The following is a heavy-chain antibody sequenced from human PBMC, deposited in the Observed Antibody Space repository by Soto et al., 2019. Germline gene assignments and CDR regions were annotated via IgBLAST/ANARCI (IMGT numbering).Heavy chain of an antibody. Sequence: GAALKVSFEVSGYSFTTYCTGFVRPMPGKGLEWMGIIYPGDSDTRYSPPFQGQVTISADNSISTAYLQWTSLKASHTAMYYCARYPAPLRPSDYWGKGTLVTVCS. CDR3: ARYPAPLRPSDY. J-gene: IGHJ4*02. V-gene: IGHV5-51*01. D-gene: IGHD3-16*01. CDR2: IYPGDSDT. CDR1: GYSFTTYC.